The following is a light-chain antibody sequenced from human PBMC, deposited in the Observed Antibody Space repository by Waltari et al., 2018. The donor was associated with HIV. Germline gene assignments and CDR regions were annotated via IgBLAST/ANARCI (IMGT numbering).Light chain of an antibody. V-gene: IGLV2-14*03. CDR2: DVT. CDR3: VSYTSTIPLGAV. CDR1: RSDAGGYNY. Sequence: QSALTQPASVSGSPGQSITLSCTGTRSDAGGYNYVSWYQHHPGKAPKLIIYDVTDRPSGVSNRFSGSKSGNTASLTISGLQAEDEADYYCVSYTSTIPLGAVFGGGTQLTVL. J-gene: IGLJ7*01.